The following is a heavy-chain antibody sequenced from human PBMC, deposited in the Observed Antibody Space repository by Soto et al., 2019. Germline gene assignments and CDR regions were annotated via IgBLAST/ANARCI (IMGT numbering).Heavy chain of an antibody. Sequence: GSVKVSCKAPADTFTSYYIHWVRQAPGQGLEWMGWISAYNGNTNYAQKLQGRVTMTTDTSTSTAYMELRSLRSDDTAVYCCASGNILTGYSPPADYWGQGTLVTVSS. V-gene: IGHV1-18*04. J-gene: IGHJ4*02. CDR1: ADTFTSYY. D-gene: IGHD3-9*01. CDR3: ASGNILTGYSPPADY. CDR2: ISAYNGNT.